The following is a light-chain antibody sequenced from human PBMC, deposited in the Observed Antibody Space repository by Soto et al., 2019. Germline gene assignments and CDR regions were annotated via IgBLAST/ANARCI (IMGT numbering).Light chain of an antibody. CDR2: LGS. J-gene: IGKJ1*01. CDR3: MQALQSRT. V-gene: IGKV2-28*01. CDR1: QSLLYSNGYNY. Sequence: DIVMTQSPLSLPVTPGEPASISCRSSQSLLYSNGYNYLDWYLQKPGQSPQLLIYLGSNRASGVPDRFSGSGSGTDFTLKISRVDAEDVGVYYCMQALQSRTFGQGTKVEI.